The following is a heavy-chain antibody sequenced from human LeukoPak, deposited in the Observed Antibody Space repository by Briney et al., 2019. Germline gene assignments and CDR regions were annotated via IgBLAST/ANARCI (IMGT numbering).Heavy chain of an antibody. J-gene: IGHJ4*02. V-gene: IGHV3-23*01. D-gene: IGHD6-13*01. Sequence: GSLRLSCAASGFTFSDYYMTWVRQAPGKGLEWVSAISGSGGSTYYADSVKGRFTISRDNSKNTLYLQMNSLRAEDTAVYYCAKVQGYSSSWYPEDYWGQGTLVTVSS. CDR3: AKVQGYSSSWYPEDY. CDR1: GFTFSDYY. CDR2: ISGSGGST.